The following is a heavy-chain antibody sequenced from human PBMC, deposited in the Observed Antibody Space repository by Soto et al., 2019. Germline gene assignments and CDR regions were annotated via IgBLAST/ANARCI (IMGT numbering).Heavy chain of an antibody. Sequence: GGSLRLSCAASGFTFSSYGMHWVRQAPGKGLEWVAVIWYDGSNKYYADSVKGRFTISRDNSKNTLYLQMNSLRAEDTAVYYCASEGCSSTSCYGPGMDVWGQGTTVTVSS. CDR2: IWYDGSNK. D-gene: IGHD2-2*01. CDR1: GFTFSSYG. CDR3: ASEGCSSTSCYGPGMDV. J-gene: IGHJ6*02. V-gene: IGHV3-33*01.